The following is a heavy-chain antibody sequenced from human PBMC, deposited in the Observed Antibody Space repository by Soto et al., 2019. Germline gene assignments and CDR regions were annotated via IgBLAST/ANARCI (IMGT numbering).Heavy chain of an antibody. J-gene: IGHJ1*01. CDR1: GFTFSSYS. V-gene: IGHV3-21*01. CDR2: ISSSSSYI. D-gene: IGHD3-16*01. CDR3: ARPATFTFGEQYFQH. Sequence: EVQLVESGGGLVKPGGSLRLSCAASGFTFSSYSMNWVRQAPGKGLEWVSSISSSSSYIYYADSVKGRFTISRDNAKNSLYLQMNSLRAEDTAVYYCARPATFTFGEQYFQHWGQGTLVTVSS.